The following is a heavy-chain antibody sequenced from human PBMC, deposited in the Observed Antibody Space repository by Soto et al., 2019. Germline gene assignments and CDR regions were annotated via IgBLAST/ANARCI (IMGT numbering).Heavy chain of an antibody. Sequence: QVQLVQSGAEVKKPGASVKVSCKASGYTFTSYDINWVRQATGQGLEWMGWMNPNSGNTGYAQKFQGRVTMTRNTSISIDYMELSRLRSEDTAVYYCAITNLRFGEHHYWGQGTLVTVSS. CDR3: AITNLRFGEHHY. J-gene: IGHJ4*02. CDR1: GYTFTSYD. V-gene: IGHV1-8*01. D-gene: IGHD3-10*01. CDR2: MNPNSGNT.